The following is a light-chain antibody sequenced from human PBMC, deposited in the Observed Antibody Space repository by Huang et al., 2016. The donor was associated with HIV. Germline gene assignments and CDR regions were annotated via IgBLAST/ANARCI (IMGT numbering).Light chain of an antibody. CDR3: QQYDSSPVT. J-gene: IGKJ4*01. CDR1: PSLGSSS. V-gene: IGKV3-20*01. CDR2: GAS. Sequence: EIVLTQSQGTLSLSPGERATLSCRSSPSLGSSSLAWYQQKAGQAPRLLISGASSRATCIPDRFRGSGSGTDFTLSISRLEPEDFAVYYCQQYDSSPVTFGGGTKVEIK.